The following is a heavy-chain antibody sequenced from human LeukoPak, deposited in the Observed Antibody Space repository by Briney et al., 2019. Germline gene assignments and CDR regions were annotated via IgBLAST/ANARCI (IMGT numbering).Heavy chain of an antibody. D-gene: IGHD2-15*01. CDR3: ARAIVVVVAAIAFDI. CDR2: IYHSGST. Sequence: SQTLSLTCAVSGGSISSGGYSWSWIRQPPGKGLEWIGYIYHSGSTYCNPSLKSRVTISVDRAKNQFSLKLSSVTDADTAVYYCARAIVVVVAAIAFDIWGQGTMVTVSS. CDR1: GGSISSGGYS. J-gene: IGHJ3*02. V-gene: IGHV4-30-2*01.